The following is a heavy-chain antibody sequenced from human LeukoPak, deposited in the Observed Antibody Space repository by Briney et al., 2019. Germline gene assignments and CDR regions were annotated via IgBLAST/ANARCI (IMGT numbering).Heavy chain of an antibody. CDR3: AGVGDTTGTFEY. D-gene: IGHD1-26*01. J-gene: IGHJ4*02. CDR1: GGSFSGYY. V-gene: IGHV4-34*01. Sequence: SETLSLTCAVFGGSFSGYYWSWIRQPPGKGLEWIGEIHHNGSTNYNPSLKSRVTISVDTSKNQFSLKLSSVTAADTALYYCAGVGDTTGTFEYWGQGTLVTVSS. CDR2: IHHNGST.